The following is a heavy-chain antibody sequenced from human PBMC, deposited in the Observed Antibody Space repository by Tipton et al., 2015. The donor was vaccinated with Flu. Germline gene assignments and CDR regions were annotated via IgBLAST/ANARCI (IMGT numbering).Heavy chain of an antibody. CDR1: GGSVSSNNYY. CDR3: ARIWDSAGVPAAPGGFDP. J-gene: IGHJ5*02. D-gene: IGHD2-2*01. CDR2: IYYSGST. Sequence: TLSLTCTVSGGSVSSNNYYWNWIRQPPGKGLEWIGYIYYSGSTNYNPSLKSRVTISIDTSKNQFSLRLNSVTAADTAVYYCARIWDSAGVPAAPGGFDPWGLGTLVTVSS. V-gene: IGHV4-61*01.